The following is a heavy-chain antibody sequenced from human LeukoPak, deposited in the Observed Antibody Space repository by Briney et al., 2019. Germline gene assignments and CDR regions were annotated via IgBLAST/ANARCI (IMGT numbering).Heavy chain of an antibody. CDR1: GFTVSSNH. Sequence: GGSLRLSCAASGFTVSSNHMSWVRQAPGKGLEWVSVIYSGGSTYYADSVKGRFTTSRDNSKNTLYLQMNSLRAEDTAVYYCARDDILTGYRDYWGQGTLVTVSS. CDR2: IYSGGST. CDR3: ARDDILTGYRDY. V-gene: IGHV3-53*01. J-gene: IGHJ4*02. D-gene: IGHD3-9*01.